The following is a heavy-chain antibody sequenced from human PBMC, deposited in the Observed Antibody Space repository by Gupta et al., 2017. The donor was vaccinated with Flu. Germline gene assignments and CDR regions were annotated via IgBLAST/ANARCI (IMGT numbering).Heavy chain of an antibody. CDR3: ARNRGWEQFDY. D-gene: IGHD5-24*01. CDR1: GFTFSDSW. J-gene: IGHJ4*02. CDR2: INQDGSTK. V-gene: IGHV3-7*01. Sequence: EVQLVASGGGLVQPGGSLRLSCAASGFTFSDSWMNWVRQAPGKGLEWVANINQDGSTKNYVDSLKGRFTVSRDNAKNSLLLQMDSLRAEDTAVYFCARNRGWEQFDYWGQGTLVTVSS.